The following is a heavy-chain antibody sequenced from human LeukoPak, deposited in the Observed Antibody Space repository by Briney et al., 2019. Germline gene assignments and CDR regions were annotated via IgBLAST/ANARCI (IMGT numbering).Heavy chain of an antibody. Sequence: GGSLRLSCAASGFTFSSYSMNWVRQAPGKGXXXXSSISSSSSYXXXXXXXXXXXTISXDNAKNSLYLQMSSLRAEDTAVYYCARVVAVAGRAFDIWGQGTMVTVSS. CDR1: GFTFSSYS. V-gene: IGHV3-21*01. J-gene: IGHJ3*02. CDR2: ISSSSSYX. D-gene: IGHD6-19*01. CDR3: ARVVAVAGRAFDI.